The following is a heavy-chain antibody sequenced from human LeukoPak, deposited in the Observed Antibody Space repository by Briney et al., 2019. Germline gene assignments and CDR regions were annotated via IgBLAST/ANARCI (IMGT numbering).Heavy chain of an antibody. CDR1: GYTFTSYD. D-gene: IGHD4-17*01. CDR3: ARGHEDYAYYYYYMDV. J-gene: IGHJ6*03. V-gene: IGHV1-8*03. CDR2: MNPNSGNT. Sequence: ASVKVSCKASGYTFTSYDINWVRQATGQGLEWMGWMNPNSGNTGYAQKFQGRVTITRNTSISTAYMELSSLRSEDTAVYYCARGHEDYAYYYYYMDVWGKGTTVTVSS.